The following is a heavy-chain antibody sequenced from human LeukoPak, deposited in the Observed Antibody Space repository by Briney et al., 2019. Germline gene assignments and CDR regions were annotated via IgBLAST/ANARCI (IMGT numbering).Heavy chain of an antibody. CDR2: IYYSGST. V-gene: IGHV4-31*01. D-gene: IGHD4-23*01. Sequence: SETLSLTCTVSGGSISSGGYYWSWIRQHPGKGLEWIGYIYYSGSTYYHPSLKSPVTKSVDTSKNQFSLKLSSVTAADTAVYYWASTTVGYGGNSGGDDYWGQGTLVTVSS. J-gene: IGHJ4*02. CDR1: GGSISSGGYY. CDR3: ASTTVGYGGNSGGDDY.